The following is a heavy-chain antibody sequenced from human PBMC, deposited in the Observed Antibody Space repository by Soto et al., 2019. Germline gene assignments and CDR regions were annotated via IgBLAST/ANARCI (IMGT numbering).Heavy chain of an antibody. CDR2: IYYTGST. CDR3: ARGSWGVTTPFDY. Sequence: SETLSLTCAVSGGSIGTYYWSWIRQAPGTGLEWIGYIYYTGSTNYNPSLKSRVTISVDTSKNQFSLKLSSVTAAGTAVYYCARGSWGVTTPFDYWGQGTLVTVSS. CDR1: GGSIGTYY. J-gene: IGHJ4*02. V-gene: IGHV4-59*01. D-gene: IGHD4-17*01.